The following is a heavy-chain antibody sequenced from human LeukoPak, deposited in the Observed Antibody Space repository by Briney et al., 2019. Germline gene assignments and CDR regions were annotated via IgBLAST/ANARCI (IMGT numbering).Heavy chain of an antibody. Sequence: ASVKVSCKASGYTFTSYGISWVRQAPGQGLEWMGWISAYNGNTNYAQKLQGRVTMTTDTSTSTAYMELRSLRSDDTAVYYCARGKRDCSSTSCKLGVYWFDPWGQGTLVTVSS. CDR1: GYTFTSYG. D-gene: IGHD2-2*01. J-gene: IGHJ5*02. CDR3: ARGKRDCSSTSCKLGVYWFDP. CDR2: ISAYNGNT. V-gene: IGHV1-18*01.